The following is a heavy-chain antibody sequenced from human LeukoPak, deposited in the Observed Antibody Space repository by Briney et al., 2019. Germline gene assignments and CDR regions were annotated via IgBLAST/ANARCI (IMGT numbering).Heavy chain of an antibody. D-gene: IGHD3-22*01. CDR2: ISYDGSNK. J-gene: IGHJ4*02. V-gene: IGHV3-30-3*01. CDR1: GFTFSSYA. Sequence: GGSLRLSCAASGFTFSSYAMHWVRQAPGKGLEWVAVISYDGSNKYYADSVKGRFTISRDNSKNTLYLQMNSLRAEDTAVYYCARRAIDYYDSSRPYYFDYWGQGTLVTVSS. CDR3: ARRAIDYYDSSRPYYFDY.